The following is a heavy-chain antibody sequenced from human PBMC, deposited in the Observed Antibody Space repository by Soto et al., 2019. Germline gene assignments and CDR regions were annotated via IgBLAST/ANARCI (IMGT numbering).Heavy chain of an antibody. CDR3: ARGGGVGVAGSAAFDM. CDR2: INPATGAA. Sequence: QLHLVPSGAVVKKPGASVTVSCSASGYPVTAYYMHWVRQAPGRGLEWMGGINPATGAAKYTQTFQGRVPLTRDTSTSTVFMELRGRTSGDTAVFYFARGGGVGVAGSAAFDMWGQGTLVTVSS. J-gene: IGHJ3*02. D-gene: IGHD3-3*01. V-gene: IGHV1-2*02. CDR1: GYPVTAYY.